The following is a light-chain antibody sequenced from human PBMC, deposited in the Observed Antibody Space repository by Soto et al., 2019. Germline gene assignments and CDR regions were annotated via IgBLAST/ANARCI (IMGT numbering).Light chain of an antibody. J-gene: IGKJ3*01. V-gene: IGKV1-39*01. Sequence: DIQMTQSPYSLSAALGDRVTIACRASQNINTYLNWYQQKPGKAPKLLIFDAASLQNGVPSRFSGGGSRTDFTLTITSLQPEYFATYYCQQTSRATFTFGPGTKVDIK. CDR3: QQTSRATFT. CDR2: DAA. CDR1: QNINTY.